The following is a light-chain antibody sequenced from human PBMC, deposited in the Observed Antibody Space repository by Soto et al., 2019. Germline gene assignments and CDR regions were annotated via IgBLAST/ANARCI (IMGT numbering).Light chain of an antibody. CDR3: QQYNNWPLT. CDR2: GVS. V-gene: IGKV3-15*01. J-gene: IGKJ4*01. CDR1: QSVSGN. Sequence: EILITQSPATLSVPPGERATLSCRASQSVSGNLAWYQQKPGQAPRLLIYGVSARENGVPARFSSSGSGTVFTLTISSLQSEDFAVYYCQQYNNWPLTFGGGTKVDIK.